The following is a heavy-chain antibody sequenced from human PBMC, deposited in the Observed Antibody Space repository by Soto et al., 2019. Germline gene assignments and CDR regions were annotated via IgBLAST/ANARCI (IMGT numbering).Heavy chain of an antibody. CDR2: INPSGGST. V-gene: IGHV1-46*01. CDR1: GYTFTSYY. Sequence: ASVKVSCKASGYTFTSYYMHWVRQAPGQGLERMGIINPSGGSTSYAQKFQGRVTMTRDTSTSTVYMELSSLRSEDTAVYYCARDSYYYDSSGYYPYYGMDVWGQGTTVTVSS. CDR3: ARDSYYYDSSGYYPYYGMDV. D-gene: IGHD3-22*01. J-gene: IGHJ6*02.